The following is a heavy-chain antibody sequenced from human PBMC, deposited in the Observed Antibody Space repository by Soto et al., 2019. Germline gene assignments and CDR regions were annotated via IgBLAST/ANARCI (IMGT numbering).Heavy chain of an antibody. Sequence: SETLSLTCAVYGGSFSGYYWSWIRQPPGKGLEWIGEINHSGSTNYNPSLKSRVTISVDTSKNQFSLKLSSVTAADMAVYYCARGLRWTKPYYGMDVWGQGTTVTVSS. CDR1: GGSFSGYY. CDR2: INHSGST. V-gene: IGHV4-34*01. J-gene: IGHJ6*02. D-gene: IGHD4-17*01. CDR3: ARGLRWTKPYYGMDV.